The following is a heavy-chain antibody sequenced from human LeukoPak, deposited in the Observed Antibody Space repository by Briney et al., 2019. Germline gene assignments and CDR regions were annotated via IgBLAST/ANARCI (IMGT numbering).Heavy chain of an antibody. Sequence: SETLSLTCTVSGGSISSGGYYWSWIRQHPGKGLEWIGYIYYSGSTNYNPSLKSRVTISVDTSKNQFSLKLSSVTAADTAVYYCARATLTPLRGMDVWGQGTTVTVSS. J-gene: IGHJ6*02. CDR3: ARATLTPLRGMDV. CDR1: GGSISSGGYY. CDR2: IYYSGST. V-gene: IGHV4-31*03.